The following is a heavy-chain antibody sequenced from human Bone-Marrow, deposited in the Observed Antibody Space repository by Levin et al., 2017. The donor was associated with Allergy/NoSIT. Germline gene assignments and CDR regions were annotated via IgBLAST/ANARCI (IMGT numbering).Heavy chain of an antibody. Sequence: GGSLRLSCAASGFTVSSNYMSWVRQAPGKGLEWVSVIYSGGSTYYADSVKGRFTISRDHSKNTLFLQMNSLRAEDTAVYYCARASSGWYDYWGQGALVTVSS. V-gene: IGHV3-53*01. CDR2: IYSGGST. CDR1: GFTVSSNY. CDR3: ARASSGWYDY. J-gene: IGHJ4*02. D-gene: IGHD6-19*01.